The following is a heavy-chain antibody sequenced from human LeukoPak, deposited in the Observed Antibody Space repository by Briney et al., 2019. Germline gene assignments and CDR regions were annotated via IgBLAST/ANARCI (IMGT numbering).Heavy chain of an antibody. D-gene: IGHD6-13*01. Sequence: GESLKISCKASGYSFTNYWIAWVRQIPGKGREWMGISYTVDSDTTYSPSFQGQVTISADKSISTAYLQLSSLRASDTAMYYCARGSSTWYFDYWGQGTLVTVSS. CDR3: ARGSSTWYFDY. CDR1: GYSFTNYW. V-gene: IGHV5-51*01. J-gene: IGHJ4*02. CDR2: SYTVDSDT.